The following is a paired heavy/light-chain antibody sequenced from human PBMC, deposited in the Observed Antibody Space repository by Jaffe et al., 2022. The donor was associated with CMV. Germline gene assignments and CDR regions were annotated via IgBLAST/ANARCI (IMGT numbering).Light chain of an antibody. J-gene: IGKJ4*01. V-gene: IGKV3-20*01. CDR1: QSVSSSY. Sequence: EIVLTQSPGTLSLSPGERATLSCRASQSVSSSYLAWYQQKPGQAPRLLIYGASSRATGIPDRFSGSGSGTDFTLTISRLEPEDFAVYYCQQYGSSPGVTFGGGTKVEIK. CDR3: QQYGSSPGVT. CDR2: GAS.
Heavy chain of an antibody. D-gene: IGHD6-19*01. J-gene: IGHJ2*01. CDR3: ARPRPRIAVAGTGTGWYFDL. CDR1: GGSISSSSYY. V-gene: IGHV4-39*01. Sequence: QLQLQESGPGLVKPSETLSLTCTVSGGSISSSSYYWGWIRQPPGKGLEWIGSIYYSGSTYYNPSLKSRVTISVDTSKNQFSLKLSSVTAADTAVYYCARPRPRIAVAGTGTGWYFDLWGRGTLVTVSS. CDR2: IYYSGST.